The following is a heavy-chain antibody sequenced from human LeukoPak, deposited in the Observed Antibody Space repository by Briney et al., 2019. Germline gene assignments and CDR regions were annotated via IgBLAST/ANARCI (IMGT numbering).Heavy chain of an antibody. CDR1: GFTFSNYA. V-gene: IGHV3-23*01. Sequence: GGPLRLSCTASGFTFSNYAMNWVRQAPGKGLEWVSGISGSGARTYFAVSVKGRFTISRDNSRNTQYLQMNILRAEDTAVYYCAKGTVTLAGDDAFDVWGQGTMVTVSS. CDR2: ISGSGART. CDR3: AKGTVTLAGDDAFDV. D-gene: IGHD6-19*01. J-gene: IGHJ3*01.